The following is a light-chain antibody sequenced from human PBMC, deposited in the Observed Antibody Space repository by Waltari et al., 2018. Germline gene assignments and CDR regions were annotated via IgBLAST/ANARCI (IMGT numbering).Light chain of an antibody. CDR1: QDIANS. CDR2: GAS. J-gene: IGKJ1*01. Sequence: DIQMTQSPSAMSASVGDRVTLTCRASQDIANSLAWFQQIPGKVPKLLIYGASTLQSGVPARFSGSGSGTEFTLTVSSLQPEDFATYYCLQHRSYPWTFGQGTKVEIK. V-gene: IGKV1-17*03. CDR3: LQHRSYPWT.